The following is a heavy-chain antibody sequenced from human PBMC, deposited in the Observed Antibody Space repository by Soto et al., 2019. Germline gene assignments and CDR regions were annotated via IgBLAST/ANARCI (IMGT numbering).Heavy chain of an antibody. CDR3: ARMTSLYYYGMDV. CDR2: IYYSGST. CDR1: GGSISSYY. D-gene: IGHD4-17*01. Sequence: SETLSLTCTVSGGSISSYYWGWIWQPPGKGLEWIGYIYYSGSTNYNPSLKSRVTISVDTSKNQFSLKLSSVTAADTAVYYCARMTSLYYYGMDVWGQGTTVTVSS. J-gene: IGHJ6*02. V-gene: IGHV4-59*01.